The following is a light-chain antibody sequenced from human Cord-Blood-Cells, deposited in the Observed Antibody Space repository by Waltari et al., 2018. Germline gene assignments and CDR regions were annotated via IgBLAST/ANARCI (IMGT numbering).Light chain of an antibody. CDR3: QQYYSTPRT. J-gene: IGKJ1*01. V-gene: IGKV4-1*01. CDR1: QSVLYSSNNKNY. Sequence: DIVMTPSLDPLVVSLGERATINCMSSQSVLYSSNNKNYLAWYQQKPGQPPKLLIYWASTRESGVPDRFSGSGSGTDFTLTISSLQAEDVAVYYCQQYYSTPRTFGQGTKVEIK. CDR2: WAS.